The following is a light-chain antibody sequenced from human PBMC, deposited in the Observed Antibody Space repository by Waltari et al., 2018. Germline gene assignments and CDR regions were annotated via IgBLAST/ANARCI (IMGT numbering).Light chain of an antibody. CDR3: SSYAGSNKVV. Sequence: QSALTQPPSASGSPGQSVTISCTGTSSDVGNYNYVSWYQQHPGKAPKLMIYEVSKRPSGVPDRFSGSKSGKTASLTVSGLQVEDEADYYCSSYAGSNKVVFGGGTKLTVL. J-gene: IGLJ2*01. CDR1: SSDVGNYNY. V-gene: IGLV2-8*01. CDR2: EVS.